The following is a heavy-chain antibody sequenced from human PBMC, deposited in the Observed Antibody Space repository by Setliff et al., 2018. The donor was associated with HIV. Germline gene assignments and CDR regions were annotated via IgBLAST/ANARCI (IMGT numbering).Heavy chain of an antibody. D-gene: IGHD2-2*01. CDR1: GDSISSDNYY. J-gene: IGHJ4*01. CDR2: IYSSGST. CDR3: ARHHLVDPFDY. Sequence: PSETLSLTCTVSGDSISSDNYYWSWIRQPAGKGLEWIGRIYSSGSTNYNPSLKSRVTISVDTSKNQFSLKLSSVTAADTAVYYCARHHLVDPFDYWGHGTLVTVSS. V-gene: IGHV4-61*02.